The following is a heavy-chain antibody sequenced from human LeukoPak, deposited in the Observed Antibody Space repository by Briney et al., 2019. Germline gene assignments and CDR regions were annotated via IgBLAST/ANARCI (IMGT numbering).Heavy chain of an antibody. Sequence: GGSLRLSCAASGFTVSSNYMSWVRQAPGKGLEWVSVIYSGGSTYYADSVEGRFTISRDNSKNTLYLQMNSLRAEDTAVYYCARVSTEGFNWFDPWGQGTLVTVSS. D-gene: IGHD2-2*01. CDR2: IYSGGST. CDR1: GFTVSSNY. CDR3: ARVSTEGFNWFDP. J-gene: IGHJ5*02. V-gene: IGHV3-66*01.